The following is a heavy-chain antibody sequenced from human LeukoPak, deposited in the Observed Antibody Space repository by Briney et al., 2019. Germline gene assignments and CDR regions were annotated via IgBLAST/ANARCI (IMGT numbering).Heavy chain of an antibody. CDR1: GFTFSSYA. J-gene: IGHJ6*02. D-gene: IGHD6-19*01. CDR2: ISGSGGST. V-gene: IGHV3-23*01. CDR3: ANDGGLGIAVATRYYGMDV. Sequence: GGSLRLSCAASGFTFSSYAMSWVRQAPGKGLEWVSAISGSGGSTYYADSVKGRFTISRDNSKNTLYLQMNSLRAEDTAVYYCANDGGLGIAVATRYYGMDVWGQGTTATVSS.